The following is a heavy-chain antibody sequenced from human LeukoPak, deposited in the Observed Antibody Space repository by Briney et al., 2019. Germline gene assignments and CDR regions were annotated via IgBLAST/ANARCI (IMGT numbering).Heavy chain of an antibody. CDR3: ARLQWLDYCGMDV. J-gene: IGHJ6*02. CDR2: IYYSGST. V-gene: IGHV4-59*08. CDR1: GGSISSYY. D-gene: IGHD6-19*01. Sequence: PSETLSLTCTVSGGSISSYYWSWIRQPPGKGLEWIGYIYYSGSTNYNPSLKSRVTISVDTSKNQFSLKLSSVTAADTAVYYCARLQWLDYCGMDVCGQGTTVTVSS.